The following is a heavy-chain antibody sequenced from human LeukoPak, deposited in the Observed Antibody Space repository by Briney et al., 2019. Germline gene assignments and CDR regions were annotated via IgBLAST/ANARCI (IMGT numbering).Heavy chain of an antibody. CDR3: ATMVQGVYTYLGS. Sequence: TSETLSLTCTVSGGSISSYYWSWIRQPPGKGLEWIGYIFYSGSTNYNPSLKSRVTISVDTSKNQFSLKLRSVTAADTAVYYCATMVQGVYTYLGSWGQGNLVAVSS. CDR2: IFYSGST. V-gene: IGHV4-59*01. CDR1: GGSISSYY. J-gene: IGHJ4*02. D-gene: IGHD3-10*01.